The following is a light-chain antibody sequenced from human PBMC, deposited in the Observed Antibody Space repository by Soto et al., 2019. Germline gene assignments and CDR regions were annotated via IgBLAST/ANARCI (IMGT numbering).Light chain of an antibody. CDR1: SSDVGGYNY. J-gene: IGLJ3*02. CDR2: DVS. V-gene: IGLV2-11*01. Sequence: QSVLTQPRSVSGSPGQSVTISCTGTSSDVGGYNYVSWYQQHPGKAPKLMIYDVSERPSGVPDRFSGSKSDYTASLTISGLQAEDEADYYCCSYAGSYMVFGGGTKLTLL. CDR3: CSYAGSYMV.